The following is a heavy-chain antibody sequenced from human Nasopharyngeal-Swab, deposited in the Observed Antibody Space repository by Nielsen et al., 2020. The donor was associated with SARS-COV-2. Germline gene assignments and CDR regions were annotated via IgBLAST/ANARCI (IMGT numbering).Heavy chain of an antibody. CDR3: ARSPYYYDSSGYQYYFDY. J-gene: IGHJ4*02. CDR2: IYTSGST. CDR1: GGPISSYY. V-gene: IGHV4-4*07. D-gene: IGHD3-22*01. Sequence: SETLSLTCTVSGGPISSYYWSWIRQPAGKGMEWIGRIYTSGSTNYNPPLKSRVTMSVDTSKNQFSLKLSSVTAADTAVYYCARSPYYYDSSGYQYYFDYWGQGTLVTVSS.